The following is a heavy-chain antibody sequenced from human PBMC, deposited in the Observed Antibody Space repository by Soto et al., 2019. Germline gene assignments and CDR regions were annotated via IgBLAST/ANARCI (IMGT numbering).Heavy chain of an antibody. Sequence: GGSLRLSCAASGFTFSSYAMSWVRQAPGKGLEWVSAISGSGGSTYYADSVKGRFTISRDNSKNTLYLQMNSLRAEDTAVYYCAKDSLYNWNPDDAFDIWGQGTMVTVSS. CDR3: AKDSLYNWNPDDAFDI. CDR2: ISGSGGST. CDR1: GFTFSSYA. V-gene: IGHV3-23*01. J-gene: IGHJ3*02. D-gene: IGHD1-20*01.